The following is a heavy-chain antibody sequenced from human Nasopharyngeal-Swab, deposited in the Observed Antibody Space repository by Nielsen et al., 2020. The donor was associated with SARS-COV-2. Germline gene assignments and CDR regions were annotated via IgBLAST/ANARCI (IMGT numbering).Heavy chain of an antibody. V-gene: IGHV4-31*03. CDR3: ARGHPPGRTYYDFWSGLHY. Sequence: LRLSCTVSGGSISSGGYYWSWIRQHPGKGLEWIGYIYYSGSTYYNPSLKSRVTMSVDTSKNQFSLKLSSVTAADTAVYYCARGHPPGRTYYDFWSGLHYWGQGTLVTVSS. CDR2: IYYSGST. J-gene: IGHJ4*02. D-gene: IGHD3-3*01. CDR1: GGSISSGGYY.